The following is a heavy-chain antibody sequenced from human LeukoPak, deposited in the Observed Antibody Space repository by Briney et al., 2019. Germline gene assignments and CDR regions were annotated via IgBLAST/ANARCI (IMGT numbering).Heavy chain of an antibody. CDR3: ARNFGGSGWYSWFDP. CDR1: GGSVSSSVYY. D-gene: IGHD6-19*01. J-gene: IGHJ5*02. V-gene: IGHV4-39*07. Sequence: SETLSLTCTVSGGSVSSSVYYCDWIRQPPGKGLQWIGTIYYSGSTSYNPSLKSRVTMSVDTSKNQFSLKLSSVTAVDTAVYYCARNFGGSGWYSWFDPWGQGTLVTVSS. CDR2: IYYSGST.